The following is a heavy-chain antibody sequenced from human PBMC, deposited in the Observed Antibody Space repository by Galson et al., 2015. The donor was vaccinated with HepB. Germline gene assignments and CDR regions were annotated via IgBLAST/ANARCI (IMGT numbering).Heavy chain of an antibody. CDR2: TYYRSKWYN. CDR1: GDSVSSNSAA. V-gene: IGHV6-1*01. J-gene: IGHJ6*02. D-gene: IGHD6-13*01. Sequence: CAISGDSVSSNSAAWNWIRQSPSRGLEWLGRTYYRSKWYNDYAVSVKSRITINPDTSKNQFSLQLNSVTPEDTAVYYCARGGSSWYTADYYYGMDVWSQGTTVTVSS. CDR3: ARGGSSWYTADYYYGMDV.